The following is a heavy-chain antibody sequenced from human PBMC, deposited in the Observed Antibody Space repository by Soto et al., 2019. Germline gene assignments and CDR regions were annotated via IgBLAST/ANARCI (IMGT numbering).Heavy chain of an antibody. CDR1: GFSLSTSGVG. CDR3: ALSRWVSGSIWFDP. V-gene: IGHV2-5*01. J-gene: IGHJ5*02. CDR2: IYWNDDK. Sequence: SGPTLVNPTQTLTLTCTFSGFSLSTSGVGVGWIRQPPGKALEWLALIYWNDDKRYSPSLKSRLTITKDTSKNQVVLTMTNMDPVDSVTYYCALSRWVSGSIWFDPWGQGTLVTVSS. D-gene: IGHD5-12*01.